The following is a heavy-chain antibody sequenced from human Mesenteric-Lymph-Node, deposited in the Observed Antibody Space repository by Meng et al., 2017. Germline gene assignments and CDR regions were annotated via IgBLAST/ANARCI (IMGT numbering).Heavy chain of an antibody. D-gene: IGHD3-22*01. V-gene: IGHV4-39*07. Sequence: GSLRLSCTVSGGSISTSSYYWGWIRQPPGKGLEWIGSIYYSGSTYYNPSLKSRVTISVDTSKNQFSLKLSSVTAADTAVYYCASWAPEYYYDSSGYYTFDYWGQGTLVTVSS. J-gene: IGHJ4*02. CDR2: IYYSGST. CDR3: ASWAPEYYYDSSGYYTFDY. CDR1: GGSISTSSYY.